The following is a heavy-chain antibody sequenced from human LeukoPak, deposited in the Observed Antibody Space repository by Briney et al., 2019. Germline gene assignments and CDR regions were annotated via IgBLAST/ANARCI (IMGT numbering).Heavy chain of an antibody. CDR1: GFTFSSYG. D-gene: IGHD6-13*01. Sequence: PGGSLRLSCAASGFTFSSYGMHWVRQAPGKGLEWVAFIRYDGSNKYYADSVKGRFTISRDNSKNTLYLQMNSLRAEDTAVYYCARIGYSSSCFDYWGQGTPVTVSS. CDR3: ARIGYSSSCFDY. CDR2: IRYDGSNK. V-gene: IGHV3-30*02. J-gene: IGHJ4*02.